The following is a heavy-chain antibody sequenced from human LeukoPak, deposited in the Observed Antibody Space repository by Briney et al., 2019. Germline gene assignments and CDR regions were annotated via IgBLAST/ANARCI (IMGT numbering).Heavy chain of an antibody. CDR3: ATSEGGGFFDY. V-gene: IGHV4-38-2*01. D-gene: IGHD4-23*01. Sequence: SETLSLTCSVSGYSINSGYHWGWIRQPPVKGLEWIAIMHHTGSTHYNPSLQSRVTISIDTSKNHFSLKLRSVSAADTAIYYCATSEGGGFFDYWGQGTPVTVSS. CDR1: GYSINSGYH. J-gene: IGHJ4*02. CDR2: MHHTGST.